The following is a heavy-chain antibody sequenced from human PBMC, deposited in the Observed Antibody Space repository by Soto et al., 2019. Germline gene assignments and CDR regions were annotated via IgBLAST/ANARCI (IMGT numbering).Heavy chain of an antibody. CDR2: INAGNGNT. D-gene: IGHD6-6*01. J-gene: IGHJ5*02. V-gene: IGHV1-3*01. CDR3: ASTYSSSSGVGWFDP. Sequence: ASVKVSCKASGYTFTSYAMHWVRQAPGQRLEWMGWINAGNGNTKYSQKFQGRVTITRDTSASTAYMELSSLRSEDTAVYYCASTYSSSSGVGWFDPWGQGTLVTVPS. CDR1: GYTFTSYA.